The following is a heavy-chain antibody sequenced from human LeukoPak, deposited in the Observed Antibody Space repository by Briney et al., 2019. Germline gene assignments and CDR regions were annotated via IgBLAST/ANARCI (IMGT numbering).Heavy chain of an antibody. CDR1: GFTFSSYA. D-gene: IGHD3-22*01. CDR3: ARESLETYYYDSSGYSPLGY. CDR2: ISYDGSNK. J-gene: IGHJ4*02. Sequence: GGSLRLSCAASGFTFSSYAMHWVRQAPGKGLEWVAVISYDGSNKYYADSVKGRFTISRDNSKTTLYLQMNSLRAEDTAVYYCARESLETYYYDSSGYSPLGYWGQGTLVTVSS. V-gene: IGHV3-30-3*01.